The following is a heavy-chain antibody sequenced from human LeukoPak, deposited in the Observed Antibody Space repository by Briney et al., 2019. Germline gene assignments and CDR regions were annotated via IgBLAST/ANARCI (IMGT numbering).Heavy chain of an antibody. CDR3: AGVGPWVNPDYYYYYMDV. CDR2: LSSSGSYI. D-gene: IGHD1-14*01. CDR1: RITFSSYS. Sequence: GGALRLSCATSRITFSSYSINWGRQAPGGGVGWVSPLSSSGSYIYYADSVKGRFTISRDNAKNSLYLQMNSLRAEDTAVYYCAGVGPWVNPDYYYYYMDVWGKGTTVTVSS. J-gene: IGHJ6*03. V-gene: IGHV3-21*01.